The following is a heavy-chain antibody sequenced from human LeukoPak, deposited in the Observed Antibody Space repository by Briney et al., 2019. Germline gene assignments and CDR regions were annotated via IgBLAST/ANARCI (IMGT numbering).Heavy chain of an antibody. Sequence: KASETLSLTCGVYGGSFSGYYWSWIRQPPGKGLERIGEINHSGSTNYNPSLKSRVTISVDTSKNQFSLKLNSVTAADTAVYYCASSLRIPVASWGQGTLVTVSS. CDR1: GGSFSGYY. D-gene: IGHD6-19*01. J-gene: IGHJ5*02. V-gene: IGHV4-34*01. CDR3: ASSLRIPVAS. CDR2: INHSGST.